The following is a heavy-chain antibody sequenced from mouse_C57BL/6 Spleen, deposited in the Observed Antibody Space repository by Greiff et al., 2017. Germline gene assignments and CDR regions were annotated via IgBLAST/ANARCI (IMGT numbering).Heavy chain of an antibody. J-gene: IGHJ4*01. CDR3: ARNGRYAMDY. CDR1: GFTFSDYG. Sequence: EVHLVESGGGLVKPGGSLKFSCAASGFTFSDYGMHWVRPAPEKGLEWVAYISSGSSTISYADTVKGRFTISRDNATNTLFLQMSSLRAKDRAMYYSARNGRYAMDYWGQGTSVTVSS. V-gene: IGHV5-17*01. CDR2: ISSGSSTI.